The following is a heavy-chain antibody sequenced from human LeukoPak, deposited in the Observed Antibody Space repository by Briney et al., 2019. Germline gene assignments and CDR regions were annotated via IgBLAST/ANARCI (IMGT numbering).Heavy chain of an antibody. CDR1: GENFSIYF. J-gene: IGHJ5*02. D-gene: IGHD3-10*01. CDR2: INHGGST. CDR3: AREGLGSGSDP. Sequence: SETLSLTCAVYGENFSIYFYSWIRQPPGKGLEWIGEINHGGSTSYNPSLKSRVTISVDTSKNQFSLKLNSVTAADTAVYYCAREGLGSGSDPWGQGTLVTVSS. V-gene: IGHV4-34*01.